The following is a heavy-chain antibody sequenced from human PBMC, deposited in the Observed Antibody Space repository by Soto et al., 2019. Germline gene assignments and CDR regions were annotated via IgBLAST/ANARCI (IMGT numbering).Heavy chain of an antibody. CDR2: IGISGDT. CDR3: ARGQEVGAHFFDS. V-gene: IGHV3-13*04. Sequence: SCEASGFTFSKFDMHWVRQPTGKGLEWVSTIGISGDTYYAVSVKGRFTISGDNAKNSLSLQMNSLRAGDTALYFCARGQEVGAHFFDSWGQGTQVTVSS. D-gene: IGHD2-15*01. CDR1: GFTFSKFD. J-gene: IGHJ4*02.